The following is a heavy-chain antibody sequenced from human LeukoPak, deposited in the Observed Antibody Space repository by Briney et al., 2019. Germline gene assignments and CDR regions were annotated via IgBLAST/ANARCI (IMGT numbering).Heavy chain of an antibody. CDR1: GGTFSSYA. J-gene: IGHJ4*02. CDR2: IIPIFGTA. Sequence: GASVKVSCKASGGTFSSYAISWVRQAPGQGLEWMGGIIPIFGTANYAQEFQGRVTITTDESTSTAYMELSSLRSEDTAVYYCARRNEEWQLYGGFDYWGQGTLVTVSS. D-gene: IGHD1-1*01. V-gene: IGHV1-69*05. CDR3: ARRNEEWQLYGGFDY.